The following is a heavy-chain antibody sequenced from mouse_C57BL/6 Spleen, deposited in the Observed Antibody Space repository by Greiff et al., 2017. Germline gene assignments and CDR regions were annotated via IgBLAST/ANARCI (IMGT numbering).Heavy chain of an antibody. CDR3: TRFGGFAY. CDR1: GYTFTDYE. J-gene: IGHJ3*01. CDR2: IDPETGGT. Sequence: VQLQQSGAELVRPGASVTLSCKASGYTFTDYEMHWVKQTPVHGLEWIGAIDPETGGTAYNQKFKGKAILNADKSSSTAYMALRSLASEDSAVYYCTRFGGFAYWGQGTLVTVSA. V-gene: IGHV1-15*01.